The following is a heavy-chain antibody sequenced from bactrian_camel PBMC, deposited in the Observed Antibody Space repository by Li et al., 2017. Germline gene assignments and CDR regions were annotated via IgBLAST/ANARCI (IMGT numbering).Heavy chain of an antibody. CDR2: YCNDGTA. Sequence: HVQLVESGGGSVQSGGSLRLSCIYVTGYCMAWFRQAQATPREVVAAYCNDGTASYADSVKGRFTISQDNARNTVYLQMNNLLLDDTAMYYCAGEIKLGWGDCPTDGPGEYIYWGHGTQVTVS. J-gene: IGHJ4*01. CDR3: AGEIKLGWGDCPTDGPGEYIY. D-gene: IGHD5*01. V-gene: IGHV3S53*01. CDR1: TGYC.